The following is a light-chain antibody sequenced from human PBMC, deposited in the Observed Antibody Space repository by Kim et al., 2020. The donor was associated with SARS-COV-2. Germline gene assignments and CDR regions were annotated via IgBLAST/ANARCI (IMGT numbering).Light chain of an antibody. CDR3: QQYNSYST. CDR1: QTINSW. CDR2: KAS. J-gene: IGKJ2*01. V-gene: IGKV1-5*03. Sequence: DIQMTQSPSTLSASMGDRVTITCRASQTINSWLAWYQQKPGKAPKLLIYKASNLESGVPSRFSGSGSGTEFTLTISSLQPDDFATYYCQQYNSYSTFGQGTKLEI.